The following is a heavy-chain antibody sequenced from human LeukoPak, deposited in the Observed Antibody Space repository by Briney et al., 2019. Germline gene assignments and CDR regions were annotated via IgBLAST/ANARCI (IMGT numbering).Heavy chain of an antibody. D-gene: IGHD3-3*01. Sequence: SETLSLTCAVSGGSISSSTYYWGWIRQPPGKGLEWIGEINHSGSTNYNPSLKSRVTISVDTSKNQFSLKLSSVTAADTAVYYCARRAYYDFWSGYPHFDYWGQGTLVTVSS. V-gene: IGHV4-39*07. CDR1: GGSISSSTYY. CDR2: INHSGST. J-gene: IGHJ4*02. CDR3: ARRAYYDFWSGYPHFDY.